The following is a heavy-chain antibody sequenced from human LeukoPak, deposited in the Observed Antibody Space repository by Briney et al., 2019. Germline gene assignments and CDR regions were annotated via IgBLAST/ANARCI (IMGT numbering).Heavy chain of an antibody. CDR1: NYTFTDYP. J-gene: IGHJ4*02. D-gene: IGHD3-10*01. CDR3: ARESGSGSYFYFDQ. CDR2: ISTRNGET. V-gene: IGHV1-18*01. Sequence: ASVTLACKPSNYTFTDYPITWVRQVPGHGLEWMGWISTRNGETHYARRFQGRATMTTDTFASTVYIEVRSLTSDDTALYYCARESGSGSYFYFDQWARGTVVTVSS.